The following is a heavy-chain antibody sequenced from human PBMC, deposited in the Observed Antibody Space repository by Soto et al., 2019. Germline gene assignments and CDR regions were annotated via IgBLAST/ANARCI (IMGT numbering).Heavy chain of an antibody. J-gene: IGHJ6*02. CDR3: ARERNYDSRGYSYYYGMDV. D-gene: IGHD3-22*01. CDR2: IYYSGST. CDR1: GGSISSGGYY. V-gene: IGHV4-31*03. Sequence: SETLSLTCTVSGGSISSGGYYWSWIRQHPGKGLEWIGYIYYSGSTYYNPSLKSRVTISVDTSKNQFSLKLSSVTSADTAVYYCARERNYDSRGYSYYYGMDVWGQGTTVTVSS.